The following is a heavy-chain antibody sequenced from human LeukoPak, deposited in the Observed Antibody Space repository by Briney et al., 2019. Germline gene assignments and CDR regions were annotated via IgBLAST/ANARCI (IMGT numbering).Heavy chain of an antibody. V-gene: IGHV3-23*01. CDR2: ISGSGGST. CDR3: AKVRDCYDSSGPTFDY. D-gene: IGHD3-22*01. Sequence: GGSLRLSCAASGITFSSYAMSRVRQAPGKGLEWVSGISGSGGSTYYADSVKGRFTISRDNSKNTLYLQMNSLRAEDTAVYYCAKVRDCYDSSGPTFDYWGQGTLVTVSS. J-gene: IGHJ4*02. CDR1: GITFSSYA.